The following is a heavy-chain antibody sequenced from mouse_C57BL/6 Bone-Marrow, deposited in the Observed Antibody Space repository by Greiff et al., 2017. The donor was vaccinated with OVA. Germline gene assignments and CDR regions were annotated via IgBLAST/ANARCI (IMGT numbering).Heavy chain of an antibody. CDR1: GFTFSDFY. V-gene: IGHV7-1*01. J-gene: IGHJ3*01. Sequence: EVQLVESGGGLVQSGRSLRLSCATSGFTFSDFYMEWVRQAPGKGLEWIAASRNKANDYTTEYSASVKGRFIVSRDTSQSILYLQMNALRAEDTASYYCARDADYYGSRGVFAYWGQGTLVTVSA. CDR3: ARDADYYGSRGVFAY. CDR2: SRNKANDYTT. D-gene: IGHD1-1*01.